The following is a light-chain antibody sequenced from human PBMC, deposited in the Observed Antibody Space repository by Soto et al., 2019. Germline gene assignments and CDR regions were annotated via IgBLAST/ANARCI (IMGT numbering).Light chain of an antibody. CDR3: QQYGRSPTT. J-gene: IGKJ1*01. V-gene: IGKV3-20*01. Sequence: EIVLTQSPGTLSLSPGERVTLSCRASQSVSSSYLAWYQHKPGQAPRPLIYGASSRATGIPDRFSGSGSGTDFTLTISRLEPEDFAVYYCQQYGRSPTTFGQGTKVDIK. CDR1: QSVSSSY. CDR2: GAS.